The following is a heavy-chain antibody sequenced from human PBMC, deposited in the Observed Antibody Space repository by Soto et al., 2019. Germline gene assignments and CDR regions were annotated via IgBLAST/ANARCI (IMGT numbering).Heavy chain of an antibody. Sequence: QVQLQQWGAGLLKPSETLSLTCAVYGGSFSGYYWTWIRQPPGTGLGWLGEINRSGSTNYNPSLKSRVTISVDASKNQFSLKLTSVTAADTAVYYCARDKITGLFDYWGQGTLVTVSS. V-gene: IGHV4-34*01. CDR3: ARDKITGLFDY. J-gene: IGHJ4*02. D-gene: IGHD2-8*02. CDR1: GGSFSGYY. CDR2: INRSGST.